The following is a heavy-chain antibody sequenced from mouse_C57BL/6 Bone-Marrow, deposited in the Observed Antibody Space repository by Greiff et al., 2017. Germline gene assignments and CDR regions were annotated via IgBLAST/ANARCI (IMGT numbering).Heavy chain of an antibody. CDR1: GFTSSDYG. CDR2: ISSGSSTI. CDR3: ASLTTVSYFDY. V-gene: IGHV5-17*01. Sequence: DVKLVESGGGLVKPGGSLKLSCAASGFTSSDYGMHWVRQAPEKGLEWVAYISSGSSTIYYADTVKGRFTISRDNAKNTLFLQMTSLRSEDTAMYYCASLTTVSYFDYWGQGTTLTVSS. D-gene: IGHD1-1*01. J-gene: IGHJ2*01.